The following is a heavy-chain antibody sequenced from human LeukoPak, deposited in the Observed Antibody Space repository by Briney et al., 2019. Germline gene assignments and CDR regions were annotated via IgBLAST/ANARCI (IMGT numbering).Heavy chain of an antibody. CDR3: AKDSGSKWEPNS. D-gene: IGHD1-26*01. V-gene: IGHV3-74*01. CDR1: GLTFSSHW. J-gene: IGHJ4*02. CDR2: ITNDGSST. Sequence: GGSLRLSCAASGLTFSSHWMHWVRQAPGKGLVWVSRITNDGSSTTYADSVKGRFTISRDNAKNTLYLQMNSLRAEDTAVYYCAKDSGSKWEPNSWGQGTLVTVSS.